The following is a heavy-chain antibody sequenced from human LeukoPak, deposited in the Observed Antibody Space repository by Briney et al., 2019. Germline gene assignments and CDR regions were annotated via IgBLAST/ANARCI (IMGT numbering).Heavy chain of an antibody. J-gene: IGHJ3*02. D-gene: IGHD3-22*01. CDR2: INHSGST. CDR3: ARVREAMIVVAYVAFDI. CDR1: GGSFSGYY. Sequence: SETLSLTCAVYGGSFSGYYWSWIRQPPGKGLEWIGEINHSGSTNYNPSLKSRVTISVDTSKNQFSLKLSSVTAADTAVYYCARVREAMIVVAYVAFDIWGQGTMVTVSS. V-gene: IGHV4-34*01.